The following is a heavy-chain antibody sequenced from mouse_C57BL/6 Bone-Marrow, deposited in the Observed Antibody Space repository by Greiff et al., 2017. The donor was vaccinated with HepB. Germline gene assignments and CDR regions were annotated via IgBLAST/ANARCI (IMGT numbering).Heavy chain of an antibody. V-gene: IGHV1-52*01. CDR1: GYTFTSYW. J-gene: IGHJ4*01. CDR2: IYPSDSET. D-gene: IGHD1-1*02. CDR3: ARLLSRAMDY. Sequence: QVQLQQPGAELVRPGSSVKLSCKASGYTFTSYWMHWVKQRPIQGLEWIGNIYPSDSETHYNQKFKDKATLTVDKYSSTAYMQLSSLTSEDSAVYYCARLLSRAMDYWGQGTSVTVSS.